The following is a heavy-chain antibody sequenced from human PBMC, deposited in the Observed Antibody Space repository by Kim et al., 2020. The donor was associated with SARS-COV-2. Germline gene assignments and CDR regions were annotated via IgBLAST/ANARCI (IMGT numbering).Heavy chain of an antibody. CDR1: GYSFTSYW. Sequence: GESLKISCKGSGYSFTSYWIGWVRQMPGKGLEWMGIIYPGDSDTRYSPSFQGQVTIPADKSISTAYLQWSSLKASDTAMYYCARWGFGELLLDDAFDIWGQGTMVTVSS. CDR3: ARWGFGELLLDDAFDI. CDR2: IYPGDSDT. J-gene: IGHJ3*02. D-gene: IGHD3-10*01. V-gene: IGHV5-51*01.